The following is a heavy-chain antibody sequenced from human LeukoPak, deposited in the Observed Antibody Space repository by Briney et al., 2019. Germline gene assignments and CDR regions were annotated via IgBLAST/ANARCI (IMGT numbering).Heavy chain of an antibody. CDR2: ISGSGGST. CDR3: AIPPHGYCSGGSCPPSFDY. Sequence: GGSLRLPCAASGFTFSSYAMSWVRQAPGKGLEWVSAISGSGGSTYYADSVKGRFTISRDNAKNSLYLQMNSLRAEDTAVYYCAIPPHGYCSGGSCPPSFDYWGQGTLVTVSS. CDR1: GFTFSSYA. J-gene: IGHJ4*02. D-gene: IGHD2-15*01. V-gene: IGHV3-23*01.